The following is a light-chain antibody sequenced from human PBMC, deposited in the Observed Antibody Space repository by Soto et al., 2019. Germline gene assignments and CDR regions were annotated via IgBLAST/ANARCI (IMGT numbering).Light chain of an antibody. CDR1: QRVSSY. Sequence: EIVLTQSPATLSLSPGERATLSCRASQRVSSYLAWYQQKPGQAPRLLIYDASNRATGIPARFSGSGSGTDFTLTISSLETEDVAVYYCQQRSNWLLTFGGGNKVEIK. CDR2: DAS. J-gene: IGKJ4*01. CDR3: QQRSNWLLT. V-gene: IGKV3-11*01.